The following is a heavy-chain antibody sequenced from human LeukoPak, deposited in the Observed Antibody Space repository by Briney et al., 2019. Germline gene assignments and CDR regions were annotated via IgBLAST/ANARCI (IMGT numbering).Heavy chain of an antibody. Sequence: SETLSLTCTVSGGSISSGGYYWSWIRQHPGKGLEWIGCIYYSGSTYYNPSLKSRVTISVDMSKNQFSLKLSSVTAADTAVYYCARGIRVGMNRGYYDSSGYLPFDYWGQGTLVTVSS. CDR3: ARGIRVGMNRGYYDSSGYLPFDY. J-gene: IGHJ4*02. CDR2: IYYSGST. D-gene: IGHD3-22*01. V-gene: IGHV4-31*03. CDR1: GGSISSGGYY.